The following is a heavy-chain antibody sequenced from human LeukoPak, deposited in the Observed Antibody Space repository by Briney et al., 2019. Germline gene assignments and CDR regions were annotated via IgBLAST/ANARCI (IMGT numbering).Heavy chain of an antibody. CDR1: GGSISSGGYY. CDR2: IYYSGST. Sequence: SQTLSLTCTVSGGSISSGGYYWSWIRQPPGKGLEWIGYIYYSGSTYYNPSLKSRVTISEDTSKNHFSLKLSSVTAADTAVYYCAKMTTEKGGAYYFDYWGQGTLVTVSS. CDR3: AKMTTEKGGAYYFDY. D-gene: IGHD4-11*01. V-gene: IGHV4-30-4*08. J-gene: IGHJ4*02.